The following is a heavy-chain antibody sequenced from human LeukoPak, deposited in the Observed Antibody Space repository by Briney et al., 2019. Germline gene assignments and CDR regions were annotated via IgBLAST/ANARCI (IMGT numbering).Heavy chain of an antibody. Sequence: PSETLSLTCTVSGGSISSGSYYWSWIRQPAGTGLEWIGRIYTSGSTNYNPSLKSRVTMSVDTSKNQFSLKLSSVTAADTAVYYCARTYSGSYLFDPWGQGTLVTVSS. CDR3: ARTYSGSYLFDP. D-gene: IGHD1-26*01. J-gene: IGHJ5*02. CDR2: IYTSGST. CDR1: GGSISSGSYY. V-gene: IGHV4-61*02.